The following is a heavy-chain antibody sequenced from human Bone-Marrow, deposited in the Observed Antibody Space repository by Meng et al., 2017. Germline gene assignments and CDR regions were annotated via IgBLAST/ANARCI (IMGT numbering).Heavy chain of an antibody. Sequence: QVQVQLWGAGLLKPSETLSLTCAFYGGSFSAYDWSWIRQPPGKGLEWLGQINHSGSTNDNPSLKSRVTISIDTSRNQLSLKLSSVTAADTAVYYCRLAYCMGDCVDYWGQGTLVTVSS. V-gene: IGHV4-34*01. CDR2: INHSGST. CDR1: GGSFSAYD. D-gene: IGHD2-21*01. CDR3: RLAYCMGDCVDY. J-gene: IGHJ4*02.